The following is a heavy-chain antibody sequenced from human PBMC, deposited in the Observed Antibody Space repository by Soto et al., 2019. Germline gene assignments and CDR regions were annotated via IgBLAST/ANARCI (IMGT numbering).Heavy chain of an antibody. Sequence: GGSLRLSCSASGFSFNSYAMHWVRQAPGKGLEWVSTISGGSSVTYYGDSVKGRFTISRDNAKKTLFLQLNRLSAEDTATYYCAKVLSKNYYYPFDLWGQGTQVTVSS. CDR2: ISGGSSVT. CDR3: AKVLSKNYYYPFDL. D-gene: IGHD3-10*01. J-gene: IGHJ1*01. CDR1: GFSFNSYA. V-gene: IGHV3-23*01.